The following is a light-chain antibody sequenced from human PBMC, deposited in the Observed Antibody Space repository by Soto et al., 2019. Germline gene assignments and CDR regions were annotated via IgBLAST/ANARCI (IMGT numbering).Light chain of an antibody. V-gene: IGLV1-40*01. Sequence: QSVLTQPPSVSGAPGQTITISCTGSSSNIGAPYDVHWYQHLPGTAPKLLIYGNNNRPSGVPDRFSGSKSGTSASLAITGLQAEDGADYYCQSYDSRLRGSVFGGGTKLTVL. J-gene: IGLJ2*01. CDR3: QSYDSRLRGSV. CDR1: SSNIGAPYD. CDR2: GNN.